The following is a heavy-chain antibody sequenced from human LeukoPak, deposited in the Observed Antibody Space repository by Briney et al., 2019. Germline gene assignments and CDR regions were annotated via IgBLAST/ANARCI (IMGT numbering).Heavy chain of an antibody. CDR3: ARQTGSGLFILP. J-gene: IGHJ4*02. V-gene: IGHV4-39*01. CDR1: GVSISSSNSY. D-gene: IGHD3/OR15-3a*01. CDR2: IYYSGNT. Sequence: SSETLSLTCTVSGVSISSSNSYWGWIRQPPGKGLEWIGSIYYSGNTYYNASLKSQVSISIDTSKNQFSLRLTSVSAADTAVYYCARQTGSGLFILPGGQGTLVTVSS.